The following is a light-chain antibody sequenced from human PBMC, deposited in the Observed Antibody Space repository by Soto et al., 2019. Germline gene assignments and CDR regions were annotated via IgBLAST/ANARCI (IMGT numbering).Light chain of an antibody. J-gene: IGKJ1*01. V-gene: IGKV1-8*01. CDR2: GAS. CDR1: QDVGRY. Sequence: AIRMTQSPSSLSASAGDRVAIACRASQDVGRYLAWYQQKPGQAPKLLIYGASTLQSGVPSRFSGGGSGTDFTLTISCLQSEDFATYYCQHYKNHPWTFGQGTKVEIK. CDR3: QHYKNHPWT.